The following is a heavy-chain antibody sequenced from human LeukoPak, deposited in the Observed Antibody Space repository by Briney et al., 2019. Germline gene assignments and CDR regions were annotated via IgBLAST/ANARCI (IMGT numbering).Heavy chain of an antibody. J-gene: IGHJ4*02. Sequence: SETLSLTCTVSGGSISSYYWSWIRQPAGKGLEWIGRIYTSGSTNYNPSLRSRVTMSVDTSKNQFSLKLSSVTAADTAVYYCARAPSLYSSVTPHFDYWGQGTLVTVSS. CDR2: IYTSGST. CDR1: GGSISSYY. V-gene: IGHV4-4*07. D-gene: IGHD6-19*01. CDR3: ARAPSLYSSVTPHFDY.